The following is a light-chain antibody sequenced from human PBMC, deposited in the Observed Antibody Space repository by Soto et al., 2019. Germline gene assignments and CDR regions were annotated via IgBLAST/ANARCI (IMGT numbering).Light chain of an antibody. CDR3: KQYGGSPLT. Sequence: EMVMTQSPGTLSLSPGERASLSFSASQSVSSSFVAWYQNKPGQAHRLXIYGAYSRATGIQDRFSGSGSGTDFTLTIRRLEPEDLAVYYCKQYGGSPLTFGGGTKVDNK. CDR2: GAY. V-gene: IGKV3-20*01. J-gene: IGKJ4*01. CDR1: QSVSSSF.